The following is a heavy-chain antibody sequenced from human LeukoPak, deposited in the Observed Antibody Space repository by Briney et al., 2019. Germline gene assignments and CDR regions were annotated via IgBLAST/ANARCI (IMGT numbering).Heavy chain of an antibody. CDR2: ISGSGDST. Sequence: PGGSLRLSCAASGFTFSSYAMSWVRQAPGKGLQWVSAISGSGDSTYYADSVKGRFTISRDNAKNSLYLQMNSLRAEDTAVYYCARSGIGHYVMDVWGQGTTVTVSS. CDR3: ARSGIGHYVMDV. CDR1: GFTFSSYA. V-gene: IGHV3-23*01. D-gene: IGHD3-10*01. J-gene: IGHJ6*02.